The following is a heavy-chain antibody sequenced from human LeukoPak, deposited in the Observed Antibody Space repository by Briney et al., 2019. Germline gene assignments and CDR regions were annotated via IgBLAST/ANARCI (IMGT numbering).Heavy chain of an antibody. J-gene: IGHJ4*02. CDR2: ISYDGSNK. Sequence: PGGSLRLSCAASGFTFSSYGMHWVRQAPGKGLEWVAVISYDGSNKCYADSVKGRFTISRDNSKNTLYLQMNSLRAEDTAVYYCAKSTFDDFWSGALDYWGQGTLVTVSS. D-gene: IGHD3-3*01. CDR1: GFTFSSYG. CDR3: AKSTFDDFWSGALDY. V-gene: IGHV3-30*18.